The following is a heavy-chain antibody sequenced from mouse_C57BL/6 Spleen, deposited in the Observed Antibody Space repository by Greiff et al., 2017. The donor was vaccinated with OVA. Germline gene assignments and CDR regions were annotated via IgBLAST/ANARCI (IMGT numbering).Heavy chain of an antibody. J-gene: IGHJ2*01. CDR1: GYTFTNYW. Sequence: QVQLQQPGAELVMPGASVKLSCKASGYTFTNYWMHWVKQRPGQGLEWIGEIDPSDSYTNYNQKFKGKSTLTVDKSSSTAYMQLSSLTSEDSAVYYCASTGYWGQGTTLTVSS. CDR3: ASTGY. CDR2: IDPSDSYT. V-gene: IGHV1-69*01.